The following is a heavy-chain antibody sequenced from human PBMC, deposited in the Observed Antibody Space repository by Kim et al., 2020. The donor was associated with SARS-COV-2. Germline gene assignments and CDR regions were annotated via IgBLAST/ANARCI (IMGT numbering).Heavy chain of an antibody. Sequence: GESLQISCKGSGYSFTSYWISWVRQMPGRGLEWMGRIDPSDSYTNYSPSFQGHVTISADKSISTAYLQWSSLKASDTAMYYCARDSGYGYYYYYGMDVWGQGTTVTVSS. CDR3: ARDSGYGYYYYYGMDV. CDR2: IDPSDSYT. V-gene: IGHV5-10-1*01. D-gene: IGHD5-12*01. J-gene: IGHJ6*02. CDR1: GYSFTSYW.